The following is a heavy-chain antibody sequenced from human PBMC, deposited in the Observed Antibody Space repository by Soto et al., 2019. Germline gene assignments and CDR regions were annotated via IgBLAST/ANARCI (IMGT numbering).Heavy chain of an antibody. CDR3: ARVGSSWSFDY. V-gene: IGHV3-33*01. J-gene: IGHJ4*02. Sequence: ESGGGVVQPGRSLRLSCAASGFTFSSYGMHWVRQAPGKGLEWVAIIWYDGSNKYYADSVKGRFTISRDSSKNTLYLQMNILRAEDTAVYYCARVGSSWSFDYWGQGTLVTVSS. D-gene: IGHD6-13*01. CDR2: IWYDGSNK. CDR1: GFTFSSYG.